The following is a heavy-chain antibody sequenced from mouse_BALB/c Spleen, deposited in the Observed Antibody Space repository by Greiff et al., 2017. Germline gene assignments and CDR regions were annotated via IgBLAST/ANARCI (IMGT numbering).Heavy chain of an antibody. CDR2: IYPSDSYT. Sequence: QVQLQQPGAELVRPGASVNLSCKASGYTFTSYWINWVKQRPGQGLEWIGNIYPSDSYTNYNQKFKDKATLTVDKSSSTAYMQLSSPTSEDSAVYYCTRPYYGNSFDYWGQGTTLTVSS. CDR3: TRPYYGNSFDY. D-gene: IGHD2-10*01. J-gene: IGHJ2*01. CDR1: GYTFTSYW. V-gene: IGHV1-69*02.